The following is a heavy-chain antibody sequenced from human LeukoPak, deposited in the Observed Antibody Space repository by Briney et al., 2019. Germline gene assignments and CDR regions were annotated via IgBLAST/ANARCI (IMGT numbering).Heavy chain of an antibody. D-gene: IGHD2-8*01. CDR2: MFYSGST. Sequence: KSSGTLSLTCTVSSGSISSSTYYWGWIRQSPGKGLEWIGNMFYSGSTYYNPSLKSRVTISLDKSKNQFSLKLSSVTAADTAVYYCVRDRAYCNDGVCYFYFDYWGQGTLVTVSS. J-gene: IGHJ4*02. CDR1: SGSISSSTYY. CDR3: VRDRAYCNDGVCYFYFDY. V-gene: IGHV4-39*07.